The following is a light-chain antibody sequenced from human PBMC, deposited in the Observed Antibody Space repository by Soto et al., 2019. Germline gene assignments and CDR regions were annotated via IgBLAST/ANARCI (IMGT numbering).Light chain of an antibody. CDR1: QGIGAW. Sequence: DIQMTQSPPSVSASVGDRVTITCRASQGIGAWLAWYQQEPGKAPELLIHGASSLQSGVPSRFSGGGSGTDFTLTITSLQPEDFATYFCQQANGFPLTFGGGTKVEIK. J-gene: IGKJ4*01. CDR3: QQANGFPLT. V-gene: IGKV1-12*01. CDR2: GAS.